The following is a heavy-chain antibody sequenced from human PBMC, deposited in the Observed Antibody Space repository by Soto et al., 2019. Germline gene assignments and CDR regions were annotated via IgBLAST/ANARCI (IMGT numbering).Heavy chain of an antibody. CDR3: ARKVPSGTTPPSLDY. D-gene: IGHD1-1*01. Sequence: PGGSLRLSCAASGFSFSTDGMHWVRQAPGKGLEWVAVIWYDGSKKYYADSVKGRFTISRDDSKNTLYLQMNSLRAEDTAVYYCARKVPSGTTPPSLDYWGQGPLVTVSS. CDR1: GFSFSTDG. V-gene: IGHV3-33*01. J-gene: IGHJ4*02. CDR2: IWYDGSKK.